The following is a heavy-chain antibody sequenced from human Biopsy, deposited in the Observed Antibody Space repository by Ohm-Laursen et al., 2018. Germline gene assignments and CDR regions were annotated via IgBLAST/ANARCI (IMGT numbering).Heavy chain of an antibody. CDR1: GGAITSYY. CDR2: IHRSGNT. CDR3: GNEIYGRDY. J-gene: IGHJ4*02. Sequence: SGTLSLTCTVSGGAITSYYWSWIRQPPGKGLEWLGQIHRSGNTNYNPSLKGRLTISANTSKNQFSLKLTSVTAADTAVYFCGNEIYGRDYWGQGALVTVSS. V-gene: IGHV4-59*04. D-gene: IGHD4-17*01.